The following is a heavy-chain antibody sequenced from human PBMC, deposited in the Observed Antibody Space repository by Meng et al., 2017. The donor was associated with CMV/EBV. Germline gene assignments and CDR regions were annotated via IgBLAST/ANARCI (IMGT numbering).Heavy chain of an antibody. V-gene: IGHV1-46*01. Sequence: ASVKVSCKASGYTFTSYYMHWVRQAPGQGLEWMGIINPSGGSTSYAQKFQGRVTMTRDTSTSTVYMELSSLRSEDTAVDYCARDPTRNSSSWYGLNYWGQGTLVTVSS. CDR2: INPSGGST. CDR3: ARDPTRNSSSWYGLNY. J-gene: IGHJ4*02. CDR1: GYTFTSYY. D-gene: IGHD6-13*01.